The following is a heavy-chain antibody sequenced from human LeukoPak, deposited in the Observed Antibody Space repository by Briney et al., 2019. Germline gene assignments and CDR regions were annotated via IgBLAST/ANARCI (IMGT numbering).Heavy chain of an antibody. CDR1: GGTFSSYA. CDR3: ARDIPPPNIVGATTPFDY. Sequence: SVKVSCKASGGTFSSYAISWVRQAPGQGLEWMGRIIPIFGIANYAQKFQGRVTITADKSTSTAYMELSSLRSEDTAVYYCARDIPPPNIVGATTPFDYWGRGTLVTVSS. J-gene: IGHJ4*02. CDR2: IIPIFGIA. V-gene: IGHV1-69*04. D-gene: IGHD1-26*01.